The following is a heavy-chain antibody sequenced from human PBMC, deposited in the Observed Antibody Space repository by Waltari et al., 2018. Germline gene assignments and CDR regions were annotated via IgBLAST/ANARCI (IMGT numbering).Heavy chain of an antibody. J-gene: IGHJ4*02. V-gene: IGHV4-61*02. Sequence: QVQLQESGPGLVKPSQTLSLTCTVSGGSISSGSYSWSWIRQPAGKGLEWIGRIYTSGSTNYNPSLKSRVTISVDTSKNQFSLKLSSVTAADTAVYYCARGRGIWGQGTLVTVSS. CDR3: ARGRGI. CDR1: GGSISSGSYS. CDR2: IYTSGST.